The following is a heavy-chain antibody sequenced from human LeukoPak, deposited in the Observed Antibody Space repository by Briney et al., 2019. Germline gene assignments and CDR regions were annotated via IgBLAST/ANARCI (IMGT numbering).Heavy chain of an antibody. Sequence: GGSLTLSCTASGFTFNSYSMNGLRRAPGKGREWVSSISSSSSYIYYADSVKGRFTSSRDNAKNSLYLQRNSLRAEDTAVYYCARDQAHPTSCHFDCWGQGTLVTVSS. V-gene: IGHV3-21*01. J-gene: IGHJ4*02. CDR3: ARDQAHPTSCHFDC. CDR1: GFTFNSYS. D-gene: IGHD2-2*01. CDR2: ISSSSSYI.